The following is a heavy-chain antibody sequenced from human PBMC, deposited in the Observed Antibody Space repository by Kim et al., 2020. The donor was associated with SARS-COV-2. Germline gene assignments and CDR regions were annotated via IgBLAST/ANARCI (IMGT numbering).Heavy chain of an antibody. CDR2: IGTAGDT. CDR1: GFTFSSYD. CDR3: ARWGSLKGGNRKRLPTNPDAFDI. D-gene: IGHD1-26*01. Sequence: GGSLRLSCAASGFTFSSYDMHWVRQATGKGLEWVSAIGTAGDTYYPGSVKGRFTISRENAKNSLYLQMNSLRAGDTAVYYCARWGSLKGGNRKRLPTNPDAFDIWGQGTMVTVSS. V-gene: IGHV3-13*01. J-gene: IGHJ3*02.